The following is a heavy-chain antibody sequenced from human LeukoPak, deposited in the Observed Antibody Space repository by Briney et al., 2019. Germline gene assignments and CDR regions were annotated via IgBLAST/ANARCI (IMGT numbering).Heavy chain of an antibody. CDR3: ARGRGSIAARRPWNWFDP. D-gene: IGHD6-6*01. CDR1: GGSFGGYY. J-gene: IGHJ5*02. Sequence: PSETLSLTCAVCGGSFGGYYWTGIRQPPGKGLEGIGEINQSGSTNYDPSLKSRVTISVDTSKNQFSLKLSSVTAADTAVYYCARGRGSIAARRPWNWFDPWGQGTLVTVSS. CDR2: INQSGST. V-gene: IGHV4-34*01.